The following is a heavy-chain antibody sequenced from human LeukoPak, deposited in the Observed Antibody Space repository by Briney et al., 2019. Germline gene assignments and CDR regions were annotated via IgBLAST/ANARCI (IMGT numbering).Heavy chain of an antibody. CDR2: IKQDGSEK. V-gene: IGHV3-7*03. CDR1: GFTFSSYS. J-gene: IGHJ4*02. Sequence: GGSLRLSCAASGFTFSSYSMNWVRQAPGKGLEWVANIKQDGSEKYYVDSVKGRFTISRDNAKNSLYLQMNSLRAEDTAVYYCARTGTTFDYWGQGTLVTVSS. CDR3: ARTGTTFDY. D-gene: IGHD1-1*01.